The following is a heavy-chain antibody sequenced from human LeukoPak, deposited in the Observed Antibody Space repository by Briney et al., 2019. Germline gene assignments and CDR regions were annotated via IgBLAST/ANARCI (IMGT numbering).Heavy chain of an antibody. CDR1: GGSISSGGYY. CDR2: IYHSGST. J-gene: IGHJ4*02. Sequence: SQTLSLTCTVSGGSISSGGYYWSWIRQPPGKGLEWIGYIYHSGSTYYNPSLKSRVTISVDRSKNQFSLKLSSVTAADTAVYYCATWPGTWYGEDYWGQGTLVTVSS. CDR3: ATWPGTWYGEDY. V-gene: IGHV4-30-2*01. D-gene: IGHD3-10*01.